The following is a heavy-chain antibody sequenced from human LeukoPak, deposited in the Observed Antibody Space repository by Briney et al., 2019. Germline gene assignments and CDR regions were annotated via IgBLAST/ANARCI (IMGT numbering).Heavy chain of an antibody. Sequence: SVKVSCKASGGTFSSYAISWVRQAPGQGLEWMGGIIPIFGTANYAQKFQGRVTITADESTSTAYMELSSLRSEDTAVYYRARAPSKRPFGALTWGIWGQGTMVTVSS. D-gene: IGHD1-26*01. V-gene: IGHV1-69*13. CDR2: IIPIFGTA. J-gene: IGHJ3*02. CDR3: ARAPSKRPFGALTWGI. CDR1: GGTFSSYA.